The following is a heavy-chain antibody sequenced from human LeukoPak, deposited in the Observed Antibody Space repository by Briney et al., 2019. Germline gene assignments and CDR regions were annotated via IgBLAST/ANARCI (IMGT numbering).Heavy chain of an antibody. D-gene: IGHD6-19*01. CDR3: ARWDDSAWAFGN. CDR1: GGSISSYS. CDR2: ISHSGTT. V-gene: IGHV4-59*08. J-gene: IGHJ4*02. Sequence: SETLSLTCIVSGGSISSYSWNWIRQSPGKGLEWVGYISHSGTTSYNSYLRSRVTISVDTSKNQLSLKLTSVTAADTAVYYCARWDDSAWAFGNWGPGTLVTVSS.